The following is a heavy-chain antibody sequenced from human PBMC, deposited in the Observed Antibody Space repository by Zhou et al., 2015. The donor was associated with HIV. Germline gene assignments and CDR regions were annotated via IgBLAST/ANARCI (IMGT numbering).Heavy chain of an antibody. CDR3: ARDRESKDYYDSSGYYLDSWGSSTFDI. D-gene: IGHD3-22*01. J-gene: IGHJ3*02. CDR1: GGTFSSYA. Sequence: QVQLVQSGAEVKKPGSSVKVSCKASGGTFSSYAISWVRQAPGQGLEWMGIINPTGGRTTYAQKFQGRVTMTRDTSTSTVYMELSSLRSEDMAVYYCARDRESKDYYDSSGYYLDSWGSSTFDIWGQGTMVTVSS. V-gene: IGHV1-46*01. CDR2: INPTGGRT.